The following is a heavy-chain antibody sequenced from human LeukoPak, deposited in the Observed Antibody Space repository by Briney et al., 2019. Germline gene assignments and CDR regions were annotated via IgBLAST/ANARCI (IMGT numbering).Heavy chain of an antibody. CDR3: ARSITMVRGVISWFDP. V-gene: IGHV1-46*01. D-gene: IGHD3-10*01. CDR2: IYPRDGST. CDR1: GYTFTNNY. Sequence: ASVKVSCKASGYTFTNNYLHWVRQAPGQGLGWMGMIYPRDGSTSYAQNFQGRVTVTRDTSTTTVHMELRGLRSEDTAVYYCARSITMVRGVISWFDPWGQGTLVTVSS. J-gene: IGHJ5*02.